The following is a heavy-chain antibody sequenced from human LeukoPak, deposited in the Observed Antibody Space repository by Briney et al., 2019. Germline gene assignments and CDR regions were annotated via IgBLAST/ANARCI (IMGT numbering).Heavy chain of an antibody. CDR3: ARVSSLTSSSSSYYFDY. CDR2: ISAYNGNT. CDR1: GYTFTSYG. Sequence: ASVKVSCKASGYTFTSYGIGWVRQAPGQGLEWMGWISAYNGNTNYAQKLQGRVTMTTDTSTSTAYMELRSLRSDDTAVYYCARVSSLTSSSSSYYFDYWGQGTLVTVSS. J-gene: IGHJ4*02. V-gene: IGHV1-18*01. D-gene: IGHD6-6*01.